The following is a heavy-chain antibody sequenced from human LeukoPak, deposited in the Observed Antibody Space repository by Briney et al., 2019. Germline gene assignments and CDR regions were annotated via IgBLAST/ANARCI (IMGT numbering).Heavy chain of an antibody. CDR1: GFTFNSYA. CDR3: AKQHGDYQYYFDY. D-gene: IGHD4-17*01. CDR2: VSYDGSNK. V-gene: IGHV3-30*18. Sequence: GRSLRLSCAASGFTFNSYAMHWVRQAPGKGLEWVAVVSYDGSNKYYADSVEGRFSISRDNSKNTLYLQMSSLRAEDTAVYYCAKQHGDYQYYFDYWGQGTLVTVSS. J-gene: IGHJ4*02.